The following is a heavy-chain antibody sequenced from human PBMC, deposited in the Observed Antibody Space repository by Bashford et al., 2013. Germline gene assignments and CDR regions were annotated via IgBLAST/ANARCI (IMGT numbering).Heavy chain of an antibody. J-gene: IGHJ3*02. Sequence: WVRQAPGQGLEWMGWISAYNGNTNYAQKLQGRVTIIRDTSASTAAMEVSSLTSEDTAVYYCARRMVVPGTFDSLDIWGQGTMVTVSS. CDR2: ISAYNGNT. D-gene: IGHD2-21*02. CDR3: ARRMVVPGTFDSLDI. V-gene: IGHV1-18*01.